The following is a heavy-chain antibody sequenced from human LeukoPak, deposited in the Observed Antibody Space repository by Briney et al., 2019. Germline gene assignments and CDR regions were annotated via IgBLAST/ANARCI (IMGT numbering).Heavy chain of an antibody. D-gene: IGHD3-9*01. CDR1: GFTFTSSA. J-gene: IGHJ3*02. CDR2: IVVGSGNT. CDR3: AAGSIYDIGAFDI. Sequence: ASVKVSCKASGFTFTSSAMQWVRQARGQRLEWIGWIVVGSGNTNYAQKFQERVTITRDMSTSTAYMELSSLRSEDTAVYYCAAGSIYDIGAFDIWGQGTMVTVSS. V-gene: IGHV1-58*02.